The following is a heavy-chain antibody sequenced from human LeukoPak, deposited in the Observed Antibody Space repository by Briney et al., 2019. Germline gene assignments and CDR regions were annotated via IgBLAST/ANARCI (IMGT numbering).Heavy chain of an antibody. CDR2: IKQDGSEK. V-gene: IGHV3-7*01. Sequence: PGGSLRLSCDASGFTFSLYWMNWVRQAPGKGLEWVANIKQDGSEKYYVDSVKGRFTISRDNAKSSLYLQMNSLRADDTAVYYCARDGDTSGYTDWGQGTLVTVSS. D-gene: IGHD3-22*01. CDR1: GFTFSLYW. J-gene: IGHJ4*02. CDR3: ARDGDTSGYTD.